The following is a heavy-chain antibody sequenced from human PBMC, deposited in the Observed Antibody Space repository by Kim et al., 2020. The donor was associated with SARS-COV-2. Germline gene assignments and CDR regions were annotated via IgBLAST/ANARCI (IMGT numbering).Heavy chain of an antibody. V-gene: IGHV3-23*01. Sequence: GGSLRLSCAASGFTFSTYAMSWVRQAPGKGLEWVSLISGSGGITYYADSVKGRFTISTDNSKNTLYLQMNSLRAEGTAIDYCSKVSGSGTYFDDWCQGT. J-gene: IGHJ4*02. D-gene: IGHD3-10*01. CDR3: SKVSGSGTYFDD. CDR1: GFTFSTYA. CDR2: ISGSGGIT.